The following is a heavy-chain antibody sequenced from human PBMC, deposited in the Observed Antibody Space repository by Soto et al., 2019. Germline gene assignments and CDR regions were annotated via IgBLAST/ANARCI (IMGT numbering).Heavy chain of an antibody. CDR3: AGFGDYDSRRTDAFDI. D-gene: IGHD3-22*01. V-gene: IGHV4-31*03. CDR1: GGSISSGGYY. J-gene: IGHJ3*02. CDR2: IYYSGST. Sequence: QVQLQESGPGLVKPSQTLSLTCTVSGGSISSGGYYWSWIRQHPGKGLEWIGYIYYSGSTYYNPSLKSRVTISVDTSKNQFALKLSSVTAADTAVYYCAGFGDYDSRRTDAFDIWGQGAMVPVSS.